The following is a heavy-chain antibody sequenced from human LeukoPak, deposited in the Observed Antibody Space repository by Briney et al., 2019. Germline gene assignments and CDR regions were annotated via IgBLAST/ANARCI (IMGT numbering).Heavy chain of an antibody. CDR3: ATSPHIVGATVAGDRYL. Sequence: ASVKVSCKASGYTFTSYYMHWVRQAPGQGLEWMRIINPSGGSTSYAQKFQGRVTMTRDTSTSTVYMELSSLRSEDTAVYYCATSPHIVGATVAGDRYLWGRGTLVTVSS. J-gene: IGHJ2*01. CDR1: GYTFTSYY. CDR2: INPSGGST. D-gene: IGHD1-26*01. V-gene: IGHV1-46*01.